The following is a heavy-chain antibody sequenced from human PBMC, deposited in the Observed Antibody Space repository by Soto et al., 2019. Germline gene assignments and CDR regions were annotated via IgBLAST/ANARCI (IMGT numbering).Heavy chain of an antibody. CDR1: GASISSYY. V-gene: IGHV4-59*01. J-gene: IGHJ4*02. D-gene: IGHD2-2*01. CDR3: ARARYCSSTSCYPFDY. Sequence: ETLSLTCTVSGASISSYYGSWIRQPPGKGLEWIGYIYYSGSTNYNPSLKSRVTISVDTSKNQFSLKLSSVTAADTAVYYCARARYCSSTSCYPFDYWGQGTLVTVSS. CDR2: IYYSGST.